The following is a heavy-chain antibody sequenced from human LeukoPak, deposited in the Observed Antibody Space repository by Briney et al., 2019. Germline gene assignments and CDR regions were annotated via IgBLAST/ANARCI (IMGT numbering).Heavy chain of an antibody. Sequence: ASVKVSCKASGYTFTSYGISWVRQAPGQGLEWMGWISAYNGNTNYAQKLQGRVTMTTDTSTSTAYMELRSLRSDDTAVYYCARELGDWEDIVVVPALGAFDIWGQGTMVTVSS. V-gene: IGHV1-18*01. CDR2: ISAYNGNT. CDR3: ARELGDWEDIVVVPALGAFDI. D-gene: IGHD2-2*01. CDR1: GYTFTSYG. J-gene: IGHJ3*02.